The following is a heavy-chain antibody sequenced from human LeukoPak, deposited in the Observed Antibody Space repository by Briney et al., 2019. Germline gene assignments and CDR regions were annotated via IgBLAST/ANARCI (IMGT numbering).Heavy chain of an antibody. V-gene: IGHV5-51*01. CDR1: ASTFTNYW. Sequence: GGSLKISCQSSASTFTNYWIGWVRQLPGKGLEWMGIIYPGDSDTRYSPSFQGQVTISADKSISTAYLQWSSLKASDTAIYYCVRHRDYKVLSSTFGPWGQGTLVTVSS. D-gene: IGHD2-2*01. CDR3: VRHRDYKVLSSTFGP. J-gene: IGHJ5*02. CDR2: IYPGDSDT.